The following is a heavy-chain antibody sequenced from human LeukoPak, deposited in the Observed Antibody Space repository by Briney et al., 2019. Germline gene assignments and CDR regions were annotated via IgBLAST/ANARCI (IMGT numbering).Heavy chain of an antibody. J-gene: IGHJ6*02. CDR3: AKGRRLHYYYYGMDV. D-gene: IGHD5-12*01. V-gene: IGHV1-18*04. CDR2: ISAYNGNT. CDR1: GYTFIAYH. Sequence: ASVKVSCKASGYTFIAYHMHWVRQAPGQGLEWMGWISAYNGNTNYAQKLQGRVTMTTDTSTSTAYMELRSLRSDDTAVYYCAKGRRLHYYYYGMDVWGQGTTVTVSS.